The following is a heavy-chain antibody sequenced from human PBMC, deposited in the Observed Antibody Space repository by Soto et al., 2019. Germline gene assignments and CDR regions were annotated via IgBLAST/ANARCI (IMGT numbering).Heavy chain of an antibody. CDR3: ARQGSSGSYRGTHFDY. CDR2: ISSRSSNT. CDR1: GFTFSDYY. J-gene: IGHJ4*02. Sequence: QVQLVESVGGLVKPGGSLRLSCAASGFTFSDYYMSWIRQAPGKGLEWVSYISSRSSNTNYADSVKGRFTISRDNAKNSLYLQMNSLRAEDTAVYFCARQGSSGSYRGTHFDYWGQRTLVTVSS. D-gene: IGHD1-26*01. V-gene: IGHV3-11*05.